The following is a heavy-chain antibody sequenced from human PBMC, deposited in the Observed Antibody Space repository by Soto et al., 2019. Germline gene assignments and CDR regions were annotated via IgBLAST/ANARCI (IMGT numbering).Heavy chain of an antibody. CDR1: GYTLTELS. D-gene: IGHD6-25*01. V-gene: IGHV1-24*01. CDR3: ATELRRLQSIDF. J-gene: IGHJ4*02. Sequence: ASVKVSCKVSGYTLTELSMHWVRQAPGKGLEWMGGFDPEDGETIYAQKFQGRVTMTEDTSTDTAYMELSSLRSEDTAVYYCATELRRLQSIDFWGQGTLVNVSS. CDR2: FDPEDGET.